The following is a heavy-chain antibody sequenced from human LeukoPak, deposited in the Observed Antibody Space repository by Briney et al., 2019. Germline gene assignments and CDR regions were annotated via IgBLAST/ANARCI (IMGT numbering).Heavy chain of an antibody. Sequence: GGSLRLSCAASGFTFSSYWMSWVRQAPGKGLEWGANIKEDGGEKYYVDSLKGRFTISRDNAKNSLYLQMNSLGAEDTAVYYCARRQCSSISCYYAFDIWGQGTMVTVSS. CDR2: IKEDGGEK. D-gene: IGHD2-2*01. CDR1: GFTFSSYW. J-gene: IGHJ3*02. V-gene: IGHV3-7*01. CDR3: ARRQCSSISCYYAFDI.